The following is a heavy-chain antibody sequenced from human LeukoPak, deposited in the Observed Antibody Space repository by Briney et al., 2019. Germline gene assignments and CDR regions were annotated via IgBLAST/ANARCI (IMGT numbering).Heavy chain of an antibody. D-gene: IGHD2-8*01. CDR2: IIPIFGTA. J-gene: IGHJ4*02. V-gene: IGHV1-69*05. CDR1: GYTFTSYG. Sequence: SVKVSCKASGYTFTSYGISWVRQAPGQGLEWMGGIIPIFGTANYAQKFQGRVTITTDESTSTAYMELSSLRSEDTAVYYCARDNGALDLDYWGQGTLVTVSS. CDR3: ARDNGALDLDY.